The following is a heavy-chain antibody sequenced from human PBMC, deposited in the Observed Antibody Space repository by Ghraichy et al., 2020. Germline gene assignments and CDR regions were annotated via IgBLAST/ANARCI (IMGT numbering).Heavy chain of an antibody. V-gene: IGHV3-7*03. CDR2: IRQDGSVN. D-gene: IGHD5/OR15-5a*01. CDR1: GLIFSSRW. Sequence: GGSLRLSCAASGLIFSSRWMTWICKAPGKGLEWVASIRQDGSVNHYADSVKGRFIISRDNAKNSLYLQTNSLRAEDTAVYYCATLSGDVSTFDYWGQGTLVTVSS. J-gene: IGHJ4*02. CDR3: ATLSGDVSTFDY.